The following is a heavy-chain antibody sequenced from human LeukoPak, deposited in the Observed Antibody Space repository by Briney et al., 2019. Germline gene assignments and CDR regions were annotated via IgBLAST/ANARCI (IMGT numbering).Heavy chain of an antibody. D-gene: IGHD3-9*01. Sequence: GASVKVSCKASGYTFLNYGIRWVRQAPGQGLEWMGWISVYNGNTNYAQKLQDRVTMTTDTSRSTAYMELRSLRSDDTAVYYCARDIHDILTGYPANPFDVWGHGTMVTVSS. CDR3: ARDIHDILTGYPANPFDV. CDR1: GYTFLNYG. V-gene: IGHV1-18*01. CDR2: ISVYNGNT. J-gene: IGHJ3*01.